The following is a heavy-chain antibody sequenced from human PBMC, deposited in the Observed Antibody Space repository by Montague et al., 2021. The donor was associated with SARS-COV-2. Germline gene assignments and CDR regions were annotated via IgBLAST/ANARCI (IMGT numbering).Heavy chain of an antibody. CDR2: ISTSAYTT. CDR1: GFTFSNYD. D-gene: IGHD3-16*02. CDR3: TRDYRSISGECLDI. J-gene: IGHJ3*02. Sequence: SLRLSCAASGFTFSNYDMNWVRQAPGKGPEWISYISTSAYTTSYAVSVKCRFTISRDNGKNSLYLQMNSLRVEDTAVYYCTRDYRSISGECLDIWGQGTKVTVSS. V-gene: IGHV3-48*03.